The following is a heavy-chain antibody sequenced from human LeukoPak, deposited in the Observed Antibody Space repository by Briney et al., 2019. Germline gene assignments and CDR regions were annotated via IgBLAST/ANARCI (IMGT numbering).Heavy chain of an antibody. CDR2: ISYDGSNK. CDR1: GFTFSSYC. J-gene: IGHJ6*03. D-gene: IGHD1-26*01. CDR3: AKVGATTHRSYYYYYMDV. V-gene: IGHV3-30*18. Sequence: GGSLRLSCAASGFTFSSYCMHWVRQAPGKGLEWVAVISYDGSNKYYADSVKGRFTISRDNSKNTLYLQMQSLRAEDTAVYYCAKVGATTHRSYYYYYMDVWGKGTTVTISS.